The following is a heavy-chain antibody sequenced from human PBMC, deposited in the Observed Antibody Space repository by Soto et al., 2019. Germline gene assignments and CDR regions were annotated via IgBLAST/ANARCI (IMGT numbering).Heavy chain of an antibody. CDR3: ARLSSCSNGVCYKFDY. CDR1: VYTFTSSW. V-gene: IGHV5-51*01. D-gene: IGHD2-8*01. Sequence: PGESLKISCNASVYTFTSSWIGWGRQMPGKGLEWMGIIYPGDSDTRYSPSFRGQITISADRSITTAYLQWSGLKASDTGMYYCARLSSCSNGVCYKFDYWGPGTLVTVSS. J-gene: IGHJ4*02. CDR2: IYPGDSDT.